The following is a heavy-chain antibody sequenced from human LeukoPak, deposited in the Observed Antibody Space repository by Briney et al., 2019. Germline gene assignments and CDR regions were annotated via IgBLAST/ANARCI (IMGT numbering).Heavy chain of an antibody. J-gene: IGHJ4*02. CDR1: GFTFDDYA. D-gene: IGHD6-13*01. CDR2: ISWNSGSI. Sequence: GRSLRLSCAASGFTFDDYAMHWVRQAPGKGLEWVSGISWNSGSIGYADSVKGRFTISRDNAKNSLYLQVNSLRAEDTALYYCAKDMRYSSSWYDFDYWGQGTLVTVSS. V-gene: IGHV3-9*01. CDR3: AKDMRYSSSWYDFDY.